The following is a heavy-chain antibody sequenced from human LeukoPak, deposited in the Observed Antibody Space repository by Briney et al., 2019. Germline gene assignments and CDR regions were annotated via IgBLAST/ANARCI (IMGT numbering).Heavy chain of an antibody. Sequence: PGGSLRLSCAASGFTFDDYAMHWVRQAPGKGLEWVSGISWNSGSIGYADSVKGRFTISRDNAKNSLYLQMNSLRAEDTALYYCAKGVITMVRGASDYWGQGTLVTVSS. J-gene: IGHJ4*02. CDR1: GFTFDDYA. CDR3: AKGVITMVRGASDY. V-gene: IGHV3-9*01. D-gene: IGHD3-10*01. CDR2: ISWNSGSI.